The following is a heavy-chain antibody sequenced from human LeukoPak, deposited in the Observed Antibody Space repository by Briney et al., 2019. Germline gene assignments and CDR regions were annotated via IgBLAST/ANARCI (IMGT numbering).Heavy chain of an antibody. CDR2: VYTDGGRT. Sequence: PGGSLRLSCATSGFTFSAYWMHWVRQAPGKGLVWVSRVYTDGGRTSYADSVESRVTISRDNAKSTLYLQMNSLRDEDTAVYYCARGSSGWYIDYWGQGTLVTVSS. CDR1: GFTFSAYW. CDR3: ARGSSGWYIDY. J-gene: IGHJ4*02. D-gene: IGHD6-19*01. V-gene: IGHV3-74*01.